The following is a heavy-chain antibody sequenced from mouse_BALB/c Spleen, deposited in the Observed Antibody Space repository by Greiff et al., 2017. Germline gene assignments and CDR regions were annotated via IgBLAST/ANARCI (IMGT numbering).Heavy chain of an antibody. V-gene: IGHV1-7*01. CDR2: INPSTGYT. CDR3: ARDGYYGAMDY. J-gene: IGHJ4*01. Sequence: VQGVESGAELVKPGASVKMSCTASGYTFTSYWMHWVKQRPGQGLEWIGYINPSTGYTEYNQKFKDKATLTADKSSSTAYLQLSSLTSEDSAVYYCARDGYYGAMDYWGQGTSVTVSS. D-gene: IGHD2-3*01. CDR1: GYTFTSYW.